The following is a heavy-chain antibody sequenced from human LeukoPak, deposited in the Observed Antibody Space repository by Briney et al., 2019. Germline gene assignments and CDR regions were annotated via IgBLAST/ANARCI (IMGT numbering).Heavy chain of an antibody. J-gene: IGHJ5*02. CDR3: ARSGGSGIHNNWFDP. D-gene: IGHD3-10*01. CDR1: GFTFSSYG. V-gene: IGHV3-30*19. Sequence: GGSLRLSCAASGFTFSSYGMHWVRQAPGKGLEWVAVISYDGSNKYYADSVKGRFTISRDNSKNTLYLQMNSLRAEDTAVYYCARSGGSGIHNNWFDPWGQGTLVTVSS. CDR2: ISYDGSNK.